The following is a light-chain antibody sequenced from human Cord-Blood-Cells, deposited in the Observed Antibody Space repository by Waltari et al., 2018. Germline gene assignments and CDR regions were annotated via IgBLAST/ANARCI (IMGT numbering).Light chain of an antibody. CDR3: QQRSNWLT. V-gene: IGKV3-11*01. CDR2: DAS. Sequence: EIVLTQSPATLSLSPWERATLACRASQSVSSYLAWYQQKPGQAPRLLIYDASNRSTGIPARFSGSGSVTDFTLTISSLEPEDFAVYYCQQRSNWLTFGGGTKVEIK. J-gene: IGKJ4*01. CDR1: QSVSSY.